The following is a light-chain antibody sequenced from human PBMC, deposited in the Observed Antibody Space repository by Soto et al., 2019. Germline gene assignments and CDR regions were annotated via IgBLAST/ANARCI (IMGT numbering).Light chain of an antibody. J-gene: IGLJ1*01. Sequence: VLTQPPSASGTPGQRVTISCSGSTSNIGYNTVTWYQQLPGTAPKLLIYSNNQRPSGVPDRFSGSKSGTSASLAISGLQSEDEADYYCAAWDDSLSGYVFGTGPKLTVL. CDR2: SNN. CDR3: AAWDDSLSGYV. V-gene: IGLV1-44*01. CDR1: TSNIGYNT.